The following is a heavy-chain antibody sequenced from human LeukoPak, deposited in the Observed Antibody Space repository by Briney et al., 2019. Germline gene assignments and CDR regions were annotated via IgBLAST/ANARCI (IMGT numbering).Heavy chain of an antibody. D-gene: IGHD3-22*01. V-gene: IGHV6-1*01. CDR3: TRSTYYSDY. Sequence: SQTLSHTSAISGDSASSTSAAWNWIRQSPSGGLEWLGGTYYRSKWYTDSAVSVKSRITISPDTSRDQFTLQLNSVTPDDTAVYYCTRSTYYSDYWGQGTLVTVSS. CDR1: GDSASSTSAA. CDR2: TYYRSKWYT. J-gene: IGHJ4*02.